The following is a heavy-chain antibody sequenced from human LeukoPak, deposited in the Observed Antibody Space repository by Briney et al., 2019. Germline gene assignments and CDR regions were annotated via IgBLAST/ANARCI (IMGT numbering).Heavy chain of an antibody. J-gene: IGHJ3*02. CDR1: GGSISSSSYY. V-gene: IGHV4-39*07. D-gene: IGHD3-22*01. CDR3: ARQSGITMKVLLIHDAFDI. Sequence: PSETLSLTCTVSGGSISSSSYYWGWIRQPPGKGLEGIGSIHYSGSTNYNPSLKSRVTISVATSKSQFSLELSSVTALDTAVYYCARQSGITMKVLLIHDAFDIWGQGTMVTVSS. CDR2: IHYSGST.